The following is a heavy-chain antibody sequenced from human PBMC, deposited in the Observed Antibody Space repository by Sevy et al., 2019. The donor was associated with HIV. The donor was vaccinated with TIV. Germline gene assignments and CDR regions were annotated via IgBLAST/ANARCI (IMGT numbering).Heavy chain of an antibody. D-gene: IGHD2-21*02. J-gene: IGHJ4*02. V-gene: IGHV3-30-3*01. CDR3: ARLRSCGGDCYYFDS. CDR1: GFIFRNFA. CDR2: MSYVGGSE. Sequence: GGSLRLSCAASGFIFRNFAVHWVRQGPGKGLEWVAIMSYVGGSENYADSVKGRFTISRDNSKNTLYLQMKSLRTEDTAVYYCARLRSCGGDCYYFDSWGQGTLVTVSS.